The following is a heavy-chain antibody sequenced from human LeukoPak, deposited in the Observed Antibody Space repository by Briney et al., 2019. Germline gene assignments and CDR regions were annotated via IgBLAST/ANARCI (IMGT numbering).Heavy chain of an antibody. V-gene: IGHV3-33*01. CDR2: IWYDGSNK. CDR3: ARDLGGYCSSTSCYTGAFDI. CDR1: GFTFSSYG. D-gene: IGHD2-2*02. Sequence: GRSLRLSCAASGFTFSSYGMHWVRQAPGKGLEWVAVIWYDGSNKYYADSVKGRFTISRDNSKNTLYLQMNSLRAEDTAVYYCARDLGGYCSSTSCYTGAFDIWGQGTMVTVSS. J-gene: IGHJ3*02.